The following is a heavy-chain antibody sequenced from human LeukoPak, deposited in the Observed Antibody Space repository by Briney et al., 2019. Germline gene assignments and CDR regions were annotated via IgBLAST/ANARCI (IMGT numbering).Heavy chain of an antibody. CDR3: AKVPDCSSTSCYGSQGYYYGMYV. J-gene: IGHJ6*02. V-gene: IGHV3-23*01. D-gene: IGHD2-2*01. CDR2: ISGSGGST. CDR1: GFTFSSYA. Sequence: QSGGSLTLPCAASGFTFSSYAMSWVRQAPGKGLEWVSAISGSGGSTYYADSVKGRFTISRDNSKNTLYLQMNSLRAEDTAVYYCAKVPDCSSTSCYGSQGYYYGMYVWGQGTTVTVSS.